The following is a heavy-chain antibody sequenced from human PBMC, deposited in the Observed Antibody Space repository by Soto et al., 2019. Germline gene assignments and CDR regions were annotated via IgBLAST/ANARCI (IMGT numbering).Heavy chain of an antibody. CDR3: ATTQLSSKTLYGMDV. CDR1: GFTFDDYT. D-gene: IGHD2-2*01. CDR2: ISWDGGST. V-gene: IGHV3-43*01. J-gene: IGHJ6*02. Sequence: GSLRLSCAASGFTFDDYTMHWVRQAPGKGLEWVSRISWDGGSTYYADSVKGRFTISRENSKNSLYLQMNSLRTEDTALYYCATTQLSSKTLYGMDVWGQGTTVTVSS.